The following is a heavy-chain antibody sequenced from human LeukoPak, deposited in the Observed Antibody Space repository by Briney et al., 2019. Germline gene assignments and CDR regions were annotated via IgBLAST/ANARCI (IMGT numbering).Heavy chain of an antibody. J-gene: IGHJ6*03. V-gene: IGHV1-2*02. CDR2: INPNSGGT. Sequence: ASVKVSCKASGYTFTGYYMHWVRQAPGQGLEWMGWINPNSGGTNYAQKFQGRVTMTRDTSISTAYMELSRLRSDDTAVYYCAREGIQFLPGYYYYYYYMDVWGKGTTVTISS. CDR3: AREGIQFLPGYYYYYYYMDV. D-gene: IGHD4-11*01. CDR1: GYTFTGYY.